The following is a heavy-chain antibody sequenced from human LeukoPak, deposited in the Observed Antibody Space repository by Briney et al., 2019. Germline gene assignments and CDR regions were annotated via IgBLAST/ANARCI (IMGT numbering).Heavy chain of an antibody. J-gene: IGHJ4*02. D-gene: IGHD3-3*01. CDR2: INPSGGST. CDR3: ARGNYDFWSGYYYYFDY. V-gene: IGHV1-46*01. Sequence: ASVKVSCKASGYTFTSYYMHWVRQAPGQGLEWMGIINPSGGSTSYAQKFQGRVTMTRDMSTSTVYTELSSLRSEDTAVYYCARGNYDFWSGYYYYFDYWGQGTLVTVSS. CDR1: GYTFTSYY.